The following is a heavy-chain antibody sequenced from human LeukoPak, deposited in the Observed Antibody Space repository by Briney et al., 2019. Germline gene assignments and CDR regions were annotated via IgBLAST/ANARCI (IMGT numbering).Heavy chain of an antibody. V-gene: IGHV1-18*01. Sequence: GASVKVSCKASGYTFTSYGISWVRQAPGQGLEWMGWISAYNGNTNYAQKLQGRVTMTTDTSTSTAYMELRSLRSDDTAVYYCARDHRPGYSSEGWEWDYYYYMDVWGKGTTVTISS. CDR3: ARDHRPGYSSEGWEWDYYYYMDV. CDR2: ISAYNGNT. J-gene: IGHJ6*03. D-gene: IGHD6-19*01. CDR1: GYTFTSYG.